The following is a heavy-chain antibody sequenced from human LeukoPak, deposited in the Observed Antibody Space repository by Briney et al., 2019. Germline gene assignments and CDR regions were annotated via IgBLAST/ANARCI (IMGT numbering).Heavy chain of an antibody. CDR1: GFSFSSYA. J-gene: IGHJ4*02. CDR3: AKDQYYGDYSGY. V-gene: IGHV3-30*18. Sequence: GRSLRLSCAASGFSFSSYAMHWVRQAPGKGLEWVAVISYDGSNKYYADSVKGRFTISRDNSKNTLYLQMNSLRAEDTAVYYCAKDQYYGDYSGYWGQGTLVTVSS. D-gene: IGHD4-17*01. CDR2: ISYDGSNK.